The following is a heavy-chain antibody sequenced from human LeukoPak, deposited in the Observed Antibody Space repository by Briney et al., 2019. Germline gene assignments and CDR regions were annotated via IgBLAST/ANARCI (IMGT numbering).Heavy chain of an antibody. D-gene: IGHD5-24*01. CDR2: IKQDGSKK. CDR3: TRVGYIDEGIDY. J-gene: IGHJ4*02. CDR1: GFPFSSYW. Sequence: GGSLRLSCVASGFPFSSYWMTWVRQAPGKGLEWVANIKQDGSKKSYVDSVKGRFTISRDNAKNSLYLQMNSLRAKDTAIYYCTRVGYIDEGIDYWGQGTLVTVSS. V-gene: IGHV3-7*04.